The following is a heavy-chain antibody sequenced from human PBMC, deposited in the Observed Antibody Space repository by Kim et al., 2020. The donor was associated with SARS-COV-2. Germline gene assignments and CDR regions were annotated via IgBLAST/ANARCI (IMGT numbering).Heavy chain of an antibody. V-gene: IGHV1-46*01. J-gene: IGHJ4*02. CDR3: ARGRRISYYFDY. D-gene: IGHD3-10*01. Sequence: SHAKKVQGRVTLTRDTATSTVYMELSSLRSEDTAVYYCARGRRISYYFDYWGQGTLVTVSS.